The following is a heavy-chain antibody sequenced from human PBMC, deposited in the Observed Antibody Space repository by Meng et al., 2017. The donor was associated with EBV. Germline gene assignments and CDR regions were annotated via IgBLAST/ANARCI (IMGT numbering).Heavy chain of an antibody. J-gene: IGHJ4*02. CDR2: SSTTGSYI. D-gene: IGHD1-26*01. V-gene: IGHV3-21*06. CDR1: GFIFSAYS. CDR3: ARDRRHSASLDY. Sequence: EVQLVESGGGLVKPGGSLRLSCAASGFIFSAYSMNWLRTAPGQGLEWLSFSSTTGSYISYADSVKGRFTVSSDNAENSLHLQMNSLSAEDTAVYYCARDRRHSASLDYWGQGTLVTVSS.